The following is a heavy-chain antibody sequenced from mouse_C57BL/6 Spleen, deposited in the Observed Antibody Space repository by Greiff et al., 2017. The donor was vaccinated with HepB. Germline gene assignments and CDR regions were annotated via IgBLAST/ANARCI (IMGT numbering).Heavy chain of an antibody. CDR2: IDPSDSYT. CDR3: ARGGSTMVTKCAY. J-gene: IGHJ3*01. D-gene: IGHD2-2*01. CDR1: GYTFTSYW. Sequence: QVQLQQPGAELVMPGASVKLSCKASGYTFTSYWMHWVKQRPGQGLEWIGEIDPSDSYTNYNQKFKGKSTLTVDKSSSTAYMQLSSLTSEDSAVYYCARGGSTMVTKCAYWGQGTLVTVSA. V-gene: IGHV1-69*01.